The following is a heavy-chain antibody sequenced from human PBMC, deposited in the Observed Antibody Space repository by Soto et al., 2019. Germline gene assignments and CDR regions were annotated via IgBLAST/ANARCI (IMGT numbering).Heavy chain of an antibody. J-gene: IGHJ4*02. V-gene: IGHV4-31*03. Sequence: QVQLQESGPGLVKPSQTLSLTCTVSGGSISSGGYSWSWLRQHPGKGLEWIGYNYYSGSTYYKPCLQSRVTIAGDTCKTQCPLKLSSVTAADTAVYYCARTPDYWGQGTLVTVSS. CDR2: NYYSGST. CDR3: ARTPDY. CDR1: GGSISSGGYS.